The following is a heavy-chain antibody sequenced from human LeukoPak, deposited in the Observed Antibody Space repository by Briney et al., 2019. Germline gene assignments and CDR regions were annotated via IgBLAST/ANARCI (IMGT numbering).Heavy chain of an antibody. J-gene: IGHJ3*02. D-gene: IGHD2-15*01. CDR1: GGTFSSYA. V-gene: IGHV1-69*05. Sequence: SVKVSCKASGGTFSSYAISWVRQAPGQGLEWMGRIIPIFGTANYAQKFQGRVTITTDESTSTAYMELSGLRSEDTAVYYCARDGTAVVVVAATHRAFDIWGQGTMVTVSS. CDR3: ARDGTAVVVVAATHRAFDI. CDR2: IIPIFGTA.